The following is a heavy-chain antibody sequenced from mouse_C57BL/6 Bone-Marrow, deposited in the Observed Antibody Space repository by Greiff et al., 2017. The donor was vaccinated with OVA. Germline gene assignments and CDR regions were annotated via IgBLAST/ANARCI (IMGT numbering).Heavy chain of an antibody. J-gene: IGHJ1*03. CDR1: GFNIKDDY. Sequence: DVQLQESGAELVRPGASVKLSCTASGFNIKDDYMHWVKQRPEQGLEWIGWIDPENGDTEYASKFQGKATITADTSSNTAYLQLSSLTSEDTAVYYCTTYYGSSSNWYFDVWGTGTTVTVSS. V-gene: IGHV14-4*01. CDR2: IDPENGDT. CDR3: TTYYGSSSNWYFDV. D-gene: IGHD1-1*01.